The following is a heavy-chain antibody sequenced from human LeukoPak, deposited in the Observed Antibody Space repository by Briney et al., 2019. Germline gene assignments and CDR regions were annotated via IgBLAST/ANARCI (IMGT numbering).Heavy chain of an antibody. D-gene: IGHD3-22*01. CDR3: AKDLNHYDSSGSYYFDY. J-gene: IGHJ4*02. V-gene: IGHV3-30*02. Sequence: GGSLRLSCAASGFTFSTYGMHWVRQAPGKGLEWVAFIRYDGSNKYYADSVKGRFTISRDNSKSTLYLQMNSLRAEDTAVYYCAKDLNHYDSSGSYYFDYWGQGTLVTVSS. CDR2: IRYDGSNK. CDR1: GFTFSTYG.